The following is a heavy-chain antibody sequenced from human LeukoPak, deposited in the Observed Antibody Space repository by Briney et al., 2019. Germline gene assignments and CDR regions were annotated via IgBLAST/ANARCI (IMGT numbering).Heavy chain of an antibody. CDR1: GYTFPNFW. Sequence: GESLKISCQGSGYTFPNFWISWVRQMPRKGLEWVGSIYPDDSETRYSPPFQGQVTISAGKSVNIAYLQWNSLKASDTAMFYCARQSPYTDNSFDSWGQGTLVTVSS. V-gene: IGHV5-51*01. CDR3: ARQSPYTDNSFDS. J-gene: IGHJ4*02. CDR2: IYPDDSET. D-gene: IGHD3-22*01.